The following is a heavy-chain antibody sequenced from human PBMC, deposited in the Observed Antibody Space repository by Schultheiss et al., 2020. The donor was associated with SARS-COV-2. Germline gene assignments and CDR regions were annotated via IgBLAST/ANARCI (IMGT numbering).Heavy chain of an antibody. Sequence: SETLSLTCAVSGGSISSGGYSWSWIRQPPGKGLEWIGYIYHSGSTNYNPSLQSRVTISLDTSKSQFSLKVTSVTAADTAVYYCARLQKVGNTGYYFDYWGQGALVTVSS. D-gene: IGHD5-18*01. CDR3: ARLQKVGNTGYYFDY. CDR2: IYHSGST. J-gene: IGHJ4*02. CDR1: GGSISSGGYS. V-gene: IGHV4-30-2*02.